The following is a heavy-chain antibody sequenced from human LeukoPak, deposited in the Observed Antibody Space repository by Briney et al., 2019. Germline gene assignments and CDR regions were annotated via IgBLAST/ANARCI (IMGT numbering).Heavy chain of an antibody. CDR3: AKDGVGATSLDC. J-gene: IGHJ4*02. D-gene: IGHD1-26*01. CDR1: EFIFRSYP. CDR2: IANDGSNK. Sequence: GGSLRLSCAASEFIFRSYPMHWVRQAPGKGLAWVAVIANDGSNKYYADSVKGRFTISRDNSKNTLFLQMNNLRAEDTAVYYCAKDGVGATSLDCWGQGTLVTVSS. V-gene: IGHV3-30*04.